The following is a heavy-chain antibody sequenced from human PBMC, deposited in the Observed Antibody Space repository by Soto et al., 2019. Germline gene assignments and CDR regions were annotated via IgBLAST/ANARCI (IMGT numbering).Heavy chain of an antibody. CDR3: ANGRYHDFWSGYYQFDY. Sequence: GASVKVSCKASGYTFSGYVMHWLRQALGQRLEWMGWINAGNANTQYSQKFQGRVTITRDTSASAVYLELSSLRSEDTAVYYCANGRYHDFWSGYYQFDYWGQGTLVTVSS. J-gene: IGHJ4*02. CDR2: INAGNANT. D-gene: IGHD3-3*01. CDR1: GYTFSGYV. V-gene: IGHV1-3*01.